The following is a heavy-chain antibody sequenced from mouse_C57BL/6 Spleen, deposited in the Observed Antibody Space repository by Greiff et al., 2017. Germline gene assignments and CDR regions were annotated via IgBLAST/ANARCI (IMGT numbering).Heavy chain of an antibody. CDR1: GFTFSNYW. J-gene: IGHJ2*01. Sequence: EVHLVESGGGLVQPGGSMKLSCVASGFTFSNYWMNWVRQSPEKGLEWVAQIRLKSDNYATHYAESVKGRFTISRDDSKSSVYLQMNNLRAEDTGIYYCTGPLYYDYDVDYWGQGTTLTVSS. D-gene: IGHD2-4*01. CDR2: IRLKSDNYAT. V-gene: IGHV6-3*01. CDR3: TGPLYYDYDVDY.